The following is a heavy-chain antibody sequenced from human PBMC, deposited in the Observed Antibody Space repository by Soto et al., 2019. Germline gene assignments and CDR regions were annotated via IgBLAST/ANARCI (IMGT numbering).Heavy chain of an antibody. D-gene: IGHD6-19*01. J-gene: IGHJ4*02. CDR3: AKWGRQWLVTSDFNY. CDR2: VSHDGRNT. V-gene: IGHV3-30*18. CDR1: GFTFSDYA. Sequence: VQLVESGGGVVQPGRSLRLSCAASGFTFSDYAMHWIRQAPGKGLEWVAVVSHDGRNTHYADSVKGRFTISRDSSKNTVSLEMTSLRAEDTAVYYCAKWGRQWLVTSDFNYWGQGALVTVSS.